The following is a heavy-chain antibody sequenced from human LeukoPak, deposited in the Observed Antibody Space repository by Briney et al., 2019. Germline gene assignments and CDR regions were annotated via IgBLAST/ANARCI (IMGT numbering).Heavy chain of an antibody. D-gene: IGHD3-22*01. J-gene: IGHJ4*02. CDR1: GGSISSGPYY. Sequence: SETLSLTCTVSGGSISSGPYYWGWIRQPPGKGLEWIANIYYGENTYYNPSLKSRVTISIDTSKNQFYLKLSSLTAADTAVYYCARRDDSSGYHKIFDYWGPGTLVTVSS. V-gene: IGHV4-39*01. CDR2: IYYGENT. CDR3: ARRDDSSGYHKIFDY.